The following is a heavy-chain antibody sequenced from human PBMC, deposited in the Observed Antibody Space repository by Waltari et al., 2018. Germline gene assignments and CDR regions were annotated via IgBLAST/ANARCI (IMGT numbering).Heavy chain of an antibody. V-gene: IGHV3-30*02. CDR1: GFTFSSYG. CDR3: AKALGTSDDY. Sequence: QVQLVESGGGVVQPGRSLRLSCAASGFTFSSYGMHGVRQAPGKGLEWVAFIRYDGSNKYYADSVKGRFTISRDNSKNTLYLQMNSLRAEDTAVYYCAKALGTSDDYWGQGTLVTVSS. CDR2: IRYDGSNK. J-gene: IGHJ4*02.